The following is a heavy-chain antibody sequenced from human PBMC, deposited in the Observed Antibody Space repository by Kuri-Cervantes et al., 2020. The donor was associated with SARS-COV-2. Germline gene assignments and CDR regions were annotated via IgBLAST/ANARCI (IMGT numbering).Heavy chain of an antibody. D-gene: IGHD3-16*02. CDR3: ARAGVWGSYRYSRFDY. CDR2: VFYSGDT. J-gene: IGHJ4*02. Sequence: GSLRLSCTVSGGSISSGSSSWGWIRQSPGKGLGWIGSVFYSGDTYYNPSLQSRVSLSGDTSKNQFSLKLSSVTAADTAVYYCARAGVWGSYRYSRFDYWGQGTLVTVSS. CDR1: GGSISSGSSS. V-gene: IGHV4-39*07.